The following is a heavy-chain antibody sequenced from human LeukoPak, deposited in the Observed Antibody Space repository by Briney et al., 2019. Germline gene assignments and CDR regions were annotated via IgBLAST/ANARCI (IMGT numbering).Heavy chain of an antibody. V-gene: IGHV3-7*04. Sequence: GGSLRLSCVASGFPFSSYWMTWVRQAPGKGLEWVANKKQDGSKKSYVDSVKGRFTISRDNAKNSLYLQMNSLRAEDTAIYYCTRVGYIDEGIDYWGQGTLVTVSS. D-gene: IGHD5-24*01. CDR3: TRVGYIDEGIDY. CDR1: GFPFSSYW. CDR2: KKQDGSKK. J-gene: IGHJ4*02.